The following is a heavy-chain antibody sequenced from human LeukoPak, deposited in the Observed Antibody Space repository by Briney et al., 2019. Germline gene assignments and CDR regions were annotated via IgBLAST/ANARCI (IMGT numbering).Heavy chain of an antibody. Sequence: SETLSLTCTVSGGSISSYYWSWIRQPAGKGPEWIGRIQSSGSTTYNPSLKSRVTISVDTSKNQFSLKLSSVTAADTAVYYCARDLDQYYYDSSGYGYWGQGTLVTVSS. J-gene: IGHJ4*02. V-gene: IGHV4-4*07. CDR1: GGSISSYY. D-gene: IGHD3-22*01. CDR2: IQSSGST. CDR3: ARDLDQYYYDSSGYGY.